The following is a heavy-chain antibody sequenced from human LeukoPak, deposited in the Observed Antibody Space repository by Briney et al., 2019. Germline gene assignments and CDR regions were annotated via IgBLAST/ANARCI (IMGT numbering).Heavy chain of an antibody. CDR2: INPSGGST. CDR1: GYTFTSYY. Sequence: ASVKVSCKASGYTFTSYYMHWVRQAPGQGLEWMGIINPSGGSTSYAQKFQGRVTMTRDTSTSTAYMELRSLRSDDTAVYYCARDRVWFGESHVDYWGQGTLVTVS. V-gene: IGHV1-46*01. J-gene: IGHJ4*02. CDR3: ARDRVWFGESHVDY. D-gene: IGHD3-10*01.